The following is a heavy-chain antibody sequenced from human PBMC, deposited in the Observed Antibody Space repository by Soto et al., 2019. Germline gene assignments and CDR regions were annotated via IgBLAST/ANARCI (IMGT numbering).Heavy chain of an antibody. CDR3: ARVTVEVPATTNYFDY. D-gene: IGHD1-26*01. CDR2: FYYSGIT. V-gene: IGHV4-61*08. Sequence: SETLSLTCTVSGVSVNSGDYYWSWIRQPPGKGLEWIGYFYYSGITNYNPSLKSRVTISADTSKNQFSLKLRSVTAADAAVYYCARVTVEVPATTNYFDYWGQGTQVTV. CDR1: GVSVNSGDYY. J-gene: IGHJ4*02.